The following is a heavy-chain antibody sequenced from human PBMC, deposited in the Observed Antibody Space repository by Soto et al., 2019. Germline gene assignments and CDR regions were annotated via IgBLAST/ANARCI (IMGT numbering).Heavy chain of an antibody. CDR3: ARGRTAYSSSWYENYYYMDV. J-gene: IGHJ6*03. Sequence: SETLSLTCAVYGGSFSGYYWGWIRQPPGKGLEWIGEINHSGSTNYNPSLKSRVTISVDTSKNQFSLKLSSVTAADTAVYYCARGRTAYSSSWYENYYYMDVWGKGTTVTVS. CDR1: GGSFSGYY. CDR2: INHSGST. D-gene: IGHD6-13*01. V-gene: IGHV4-34*01.